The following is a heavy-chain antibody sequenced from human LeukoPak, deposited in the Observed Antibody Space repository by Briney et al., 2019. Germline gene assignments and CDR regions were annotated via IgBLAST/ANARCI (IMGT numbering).Heavy chain of an antibody. CDR2: INHSGST. J-gene: IGHJ6*03. V-gene: IGHV4-39*07. D-gene: IGHD6-19*01. CDR1: GVSISSSNSY. Sequence: SETLSLTCSVSGVSISSSNSYWGWIRQPPGKGLEWIGEINHSGSTNYNPSLKSRVTISVDTSKNQFSLKLSSVTAADTAVYYCARVIRVYSSGWYAGYYYYYYMDVWGKGTTVTISS. CDR3: ARVIRVYSSGWYAGYYYYYYMDV.